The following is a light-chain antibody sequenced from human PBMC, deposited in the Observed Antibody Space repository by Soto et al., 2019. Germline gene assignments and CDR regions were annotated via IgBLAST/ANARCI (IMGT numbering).Light chain of an antibody. CDR3: QQYGSSSWT. CDR1: QSVSSSY. Sequence: EVVLTQSPGTLSLSPGERATLSCRASQSVSSSYLAWYQQKPGQPPRLVMYATSSRATGIPARFSGSGSGTDFTLTISRLEPADFAVYYCQQYGSSSWTFGQGTNVAIK. CDR2: ATS. V-gene: IGKV3-20*01. J-gene: IGKJ1*01.